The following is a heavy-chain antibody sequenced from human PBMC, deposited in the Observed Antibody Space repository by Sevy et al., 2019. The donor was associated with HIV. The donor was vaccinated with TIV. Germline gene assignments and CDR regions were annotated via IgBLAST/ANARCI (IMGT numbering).Heavy chain of an antibody. Sequence: ASVKVSCKASGGTFSSYAISWVRQAPGQGLEWMGGIIPIFGTANYAQKFQGRVTITADESTRTAYMELSSLRSEDTAVYYCARGLTIFGVAHGMDVWGQGTTVTVSS. CDR3: ARGLTIFGVAHGMDV. CDR1: GGTFSSYA. V-gene: IGHV1-69*13. J-gene: IGHJ6*02. CDR2: IIPIFGTA. D-gene: IGHD3-3*01.